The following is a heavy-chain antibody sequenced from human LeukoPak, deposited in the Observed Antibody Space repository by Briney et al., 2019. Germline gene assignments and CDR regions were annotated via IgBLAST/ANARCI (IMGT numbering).Heavy chain of an antibody. CDR1: GFTFSSYA. J-gene: IGHJ5*02. CDR3: ARDGYCSGGSCYSFDP. Sequence: QPGGSLRLSCAASGFTFSSYAMHWVRQAPGKGLEWVAVISYDGSNKYYADSVKGRFTISRDNSKNTLYLQINSLRAEDTAVYYCARDGYCSGGSCYSFDPWGQGTLVTVSS. D-gene: IGHD2-15*01. V-gene: IGHV3-30-3*01. CDR2: ISYDGSNK.